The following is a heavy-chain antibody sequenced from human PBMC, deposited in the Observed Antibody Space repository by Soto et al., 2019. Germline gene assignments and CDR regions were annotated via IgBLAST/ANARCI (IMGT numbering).Heavy chain of an antibody. D-gene: IGHD1-26*01. J-gene: IGHJ4*02. Sequence: SETLSLTCTVSGGSISSYYWSWIRQPPRKGLEWIGYIYYSGSTNYNPSLKSRVTISVDTSKNQFSLKLSSVTAADTAVYYCARRWGPTFDFWGQGTLVTVSS. CDR3: ARRWGPTFDF. CDR1: GGSISSYY. V-gene: IGHV4-59*01. CDR2: IYYSGST.